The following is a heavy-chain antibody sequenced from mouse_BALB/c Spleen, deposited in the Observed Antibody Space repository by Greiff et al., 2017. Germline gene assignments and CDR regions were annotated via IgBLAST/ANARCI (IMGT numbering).Heavy chain of an antibody. V-gene: IGHV1S81*02. CDR2: INPSNGRT. J-gene: IGHJ2*01. CDR1: GYTFTSYW. CDR3: ARGAFPTYYFDY. Sequence: QVQLQQSGAELVKPGASVKLSCKASGYTFTSYWMHWVKQRPGQGLEWIGEINPSNGRTNYNEKFKSKATLTVDKSSSTAYMQLSSLTSEDSAVYYCARGAFPTYYFDYWGQGTTLTVSS. D-gene: IGHD3-1*01.